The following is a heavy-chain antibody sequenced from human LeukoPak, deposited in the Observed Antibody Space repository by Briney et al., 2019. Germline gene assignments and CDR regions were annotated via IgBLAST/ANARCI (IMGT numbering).Heavy chain of an antibody. CDR3: GRPSRGGTFSAS. CDR2: MKQDGSEK. Sequence: GGSLRLSCAASGFTFSAFWMSWVRQAPGKGLEWVATMKQDGSEKYYVDSVRGRFTISRDNAKSSLYLQMNSLRAEDTAVYYCGRPSRGGTFSASWGQGTLVTVS. D-gene: IGHD3-16*01. J-gene: IGHJ5*02. CDR1: GFTFSAFW. V-gene: IGHV3-7*05.